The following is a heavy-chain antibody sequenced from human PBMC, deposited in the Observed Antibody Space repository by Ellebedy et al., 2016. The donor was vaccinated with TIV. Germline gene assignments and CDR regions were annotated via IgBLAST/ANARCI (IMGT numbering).Heavy chain of an antibody. J-gene: IGHJ3*02. D-gene: IGHD4-17*01. V-gene: IGHV1-18*01. Sequence: ASVKVSCKASGYTSTSYGISWVRQAPGQRPEWRGWINGYNGNTNYAQKLQGRVTMTTDTSTSTVYLELRSLRSDDTAVYYCARDLDYGDYDAFDIWGQGTMVTVSS. CDR2: INGYNGNT. CDR1: GYTSTSYG. CDR3: ARDLDYGDYDAFDI.